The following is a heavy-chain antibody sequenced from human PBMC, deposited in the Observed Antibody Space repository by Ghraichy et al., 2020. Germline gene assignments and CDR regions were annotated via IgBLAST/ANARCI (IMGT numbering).Heavy chain of an antibody. CDR3: AREVAVRRGAFDL. Sequence: SQTLSLTCAVYGGSFSGYYWSWIRQSPVKGLEWIGEIDRRGSTNYNPSLATRVTILVETSKNQFSLKLTSVTAADTAMYYCAREVAVRRGAFDLWGQGTVVTVSS. D-gene: IGHD6-6*01. CDR2: IDRRGST. CDR1: GGSFSGYY. J-gene: IGHJ3*01. V-gene: IGHV4-34*01.